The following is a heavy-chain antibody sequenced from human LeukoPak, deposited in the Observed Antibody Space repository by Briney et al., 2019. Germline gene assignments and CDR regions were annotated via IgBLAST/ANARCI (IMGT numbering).Heavy chain of an antibody. J-gene: IGHJ4*02. V-gene: IGHV3-48*04. CDR3: ARYSNYYGSGSYFDY. D-gene: IGHD3-10*01. CDR2: ISSSGFTK. CDR1: GFTFSSYS. Sequence: GGSLRLSCAASGFTFSSYSMNWVRQAPGKGLEWVSYISSSGFTKYYADSVKGRFTISRDNAKNSLYLQMNSLRAEDTAVYYCARYSNYYGSGSYFDYWGQGTLVTVSS.